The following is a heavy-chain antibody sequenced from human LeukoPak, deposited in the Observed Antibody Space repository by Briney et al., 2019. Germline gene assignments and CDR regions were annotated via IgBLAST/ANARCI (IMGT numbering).Heavy chain of an antibody. J-gene: IGHJ4*02. CDR2: ISGSGGST. Sequence: PGGSLRLSCATSGFTFSIYAMTWVRLAPGKGLEWVSGISGSGGSTYYADSVKGRFTISRNNSKNTLYLQMNSLRAEDTAVYYCASAGGLGSYSYWGQGTLVTVSS. V-gene: IGHV3-23*01. CDR1: GFTFSIYA. CDR3: ASAGGLGSYSY. D-gene: IGHD1-26*01.